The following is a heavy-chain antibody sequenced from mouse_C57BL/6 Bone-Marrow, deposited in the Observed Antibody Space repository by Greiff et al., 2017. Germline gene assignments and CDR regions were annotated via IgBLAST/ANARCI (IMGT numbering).Heavy chain of an antibody. CDR2: ISNGGGST. Sequence: EVMLVESGGGLVQPGGSLKLSCAASGFTFSDYYMYWVRQTPEKRLEWVAYISNGGGSTYYPDTVKGRFTISRDNAKNTLYLQMSRLKSEDTDMYYCARRGCSRYARDYWGQGTSVTVAS. CDR1: GFTFSDYY. D-gene: IGHD3-3*01. J-gene: IGHJ4*01. CDR3: ARRGCSRYARDY. V-gene: IGHV5-12*01.